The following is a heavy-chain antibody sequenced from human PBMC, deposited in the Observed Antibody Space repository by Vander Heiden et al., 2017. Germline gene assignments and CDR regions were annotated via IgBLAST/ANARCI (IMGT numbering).Heavy chain of an antibody. CDR1: GFPFSTYA. CDR3: VKDRPGYTMDY. Sequence: EVQLLESGGGLVQPGGSLRLSCAASGFPFSTYAMSWVRQAPGKGLEWVSGTSRNGDYTYYADSVKGRFTISRDKSKNTLYIQINSLRPEDTAVYYCVKDRPGYTMDYWGQGTLLTVSS. V-gene: IGHV3-23*01. D-gene: IGHD6-13*01. CDR2: TSRNGDYT. J-gene: IGHJ4*02.